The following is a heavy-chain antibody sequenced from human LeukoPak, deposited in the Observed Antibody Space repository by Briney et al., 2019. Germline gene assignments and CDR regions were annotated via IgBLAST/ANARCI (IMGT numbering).Heavy chain of an antibody. Sequence: GGSLRLFCAASGLTFRSYAMTWVRQAPGKGLEYVSSISGSGTTTFFADSVKGRFNISRDNSKGSLHVQMNRLSEGDTAIFQCAQDRGYNYPFRYFDHWGQGTLVPVSS. J-gene: IGHJ4*02. D-gene: IGHD5-24*01. CDR2: ISGSGTTT. CDR1: GLTFRSYA. V-gene: IGHV3-23*01. CDR3: AQDRGYNYPFRYFDH.